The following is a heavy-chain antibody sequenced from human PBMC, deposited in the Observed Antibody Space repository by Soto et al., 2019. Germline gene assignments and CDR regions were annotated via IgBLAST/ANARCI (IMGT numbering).Heavy chain of an antibody. V-gene: IGHV1-18*01. CDR2: ISRYTGNT. CDR3: VMVDNYVTPTPQDV. J-gene: IGHJ6*02. Sequence: QVQLVQSGDEVHKPGASVKVSCKASGYIFVNYGIAWVRQSHGQGLEWMGWISRYTGNTHCATQIQGRLTMTTDTSTSTADMDRVSLTSDDTAVYYCVMVDNYVTPTPQDVWCQWTTVTVSS. CDR1: GYIFVNYG. D-gene: IGHD3-16*01.